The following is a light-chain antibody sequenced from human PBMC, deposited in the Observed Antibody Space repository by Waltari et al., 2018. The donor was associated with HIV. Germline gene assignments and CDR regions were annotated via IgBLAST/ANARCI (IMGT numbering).Light chain of an antibody. J-gene: IGKJ1*01. CDR1: QSVSSY. CDR2: DAS. Sequence: EIVLTQSPAILSLSPGERATLSCRASQSVSSYLAWYQQKPGQPPRLLIYDASNRATGIPARFSGSGSGTDFTLTISSLEPEDFAVYYCQQRSNWPWTFGQGTKVEI. V-gene: IGKV3-11*01. CDR3: QQRSNWPWT.